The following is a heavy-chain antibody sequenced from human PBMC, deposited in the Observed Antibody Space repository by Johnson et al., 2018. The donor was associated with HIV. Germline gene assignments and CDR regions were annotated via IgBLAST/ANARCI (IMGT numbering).Heavy chain of an antibody. CDR3: AKTQWELLGVGAFDI. CDR1: GFTFSSYA. V-gene: IGHV3-23*04. CDR2: ISGSGGST. J-gene: IGHJ3*02. D-gene: IGHD1-26*01. Sequence: VQLVESGGRVVRPGGSLRLSCAASGFTFSSYAMSWVRQAPGKGLEWVSAISGSGGSTYYADSVKGRFTISRDNSKNTLYLQMNSLRAEDTAVYYCAKTQWELLGVGAFDIWGQGTMVTVSS.